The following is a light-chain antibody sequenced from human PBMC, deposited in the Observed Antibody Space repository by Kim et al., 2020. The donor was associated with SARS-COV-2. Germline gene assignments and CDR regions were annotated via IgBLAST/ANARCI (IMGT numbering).Light chain of an antibody. CDR1: QSISTW. CDR2: KAS. J-gene: IGKJ1*01. CDR3: QLYNSYSRT. Sequence: DIQMTQSPSTLSASVGDRVTITCRASQSISTWLAWYQQKPGKAPKLLIYKASSLESGVPSRFSGSGSGTEFSLTISSLQPDDFATYYCQLYNSYSRTFGQGTKLDIK. V-gene: IGKV1-5*03.